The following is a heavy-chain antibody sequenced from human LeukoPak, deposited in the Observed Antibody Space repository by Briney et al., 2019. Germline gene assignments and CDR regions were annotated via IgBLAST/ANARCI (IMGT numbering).Heavy chain of an antibody. CDR2: IWYDGSNK. CDR1: GFTFSSYG. V-gene: IGHV3-33*01. CDR3: ARENYYGSGSYSPGAFDI. J-gene: IGHJ3*02. Sequence: GGSLRLSCAASGFTFSSYGMHWVRQAPGKGLEWVAVIWYDGSNKYYADSVKGRFTISRDNSKNTLYLQMNSLRAEDTAVYYCARENYYGSGSYSPGAFDIWGQGTMVTVSS. D-gene: IGHD3-10*01.